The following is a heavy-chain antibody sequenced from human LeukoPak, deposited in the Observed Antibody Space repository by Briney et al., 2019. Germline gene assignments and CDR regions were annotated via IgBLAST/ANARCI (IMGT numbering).Heavy chain of an antibody. CDR1: GGSFSGYY. J-gene: IGHJ3*02. CDR3: ARRRAVGITMVREPRGARRAFDI. Sequence: PSGTLSLTCAVYGGSFSGYYWSWIRQPPGKGLEWIGEINHSGSTNYNPSLKSRVTISVDTSKNQFSLKLSSVTAADTAVYYCARRRAVGITMVREPRGARRAFDIWGQGTMVTVSS. D-gene: IGHD3-10*01. V-gene: IGHV4-34*01. CDR2: INHSGST.